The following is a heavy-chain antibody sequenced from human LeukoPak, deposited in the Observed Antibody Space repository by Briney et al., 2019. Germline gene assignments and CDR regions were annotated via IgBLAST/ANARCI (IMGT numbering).Heavy chain of an antibody. V-gene: IGHV4-39*01. CDR2: FYYSGST. CDR3: VYYYGSGSVEY. D-gene: IGHD3-10*01. J-gene: IGHJ4*02. Sequence: SETLSLTCTVSGGSITSSNYYWGWLRQPPGRGVEWVGSFYYSGSTNYNPSLKSRVTISVDTSKIQFSLKLSSVTAADTAVYYCVYYYGSGSVEYWGQGTLVTVSS. CDR1: GGSITSSNYY.